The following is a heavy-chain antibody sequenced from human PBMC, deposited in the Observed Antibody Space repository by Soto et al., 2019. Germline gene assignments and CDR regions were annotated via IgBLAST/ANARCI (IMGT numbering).Heavy chain of an antibody. CDR1: GGSINSGDYY. Sequence: QVQLQESGPGQVKPSQTLSLTCTVSGGSINSGDYYWSWIRQPPGKGLEWIGYIYYSGSTYYNPPLRSRVTISIDTSKNHFFLNLSSVTAADTAVYFCARIGLTMALLWGQGTLVTVSS. CDR3: ARIGLTMALL. V-gene: IGHV4-30-4*01. CDR2: IYYSGST. J-gene: IGHJ4*02. D-gene: IGHD3-10*01.